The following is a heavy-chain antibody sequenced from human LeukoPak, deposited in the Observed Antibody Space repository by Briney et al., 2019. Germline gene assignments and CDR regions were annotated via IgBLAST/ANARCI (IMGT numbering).Heavy chain of an antibody. J-gene: IGHJ3*02. V-gene: IGHV4-59*01. CDR3: ARGVVTARQAFDI. Sequence: SETLSLTCTVSGGSINSYYWSWIRQPPGKGLEWIGNIHYTGSTNYNPSLKSRVTILVDTSKSQFSLKLSSVTAADTAVYYCARGVVTARQAFDIWGQGTMVTVSS. CDR1: GGSINSYY. D-gene: IGHD2-21*02. CDR2: IHYTGST.